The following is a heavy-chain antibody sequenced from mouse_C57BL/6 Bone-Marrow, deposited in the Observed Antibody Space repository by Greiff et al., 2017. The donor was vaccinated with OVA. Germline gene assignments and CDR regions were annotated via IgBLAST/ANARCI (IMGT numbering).Heavy chain of an antibody. CDR1: GFSLSTSGMG. D-gene: IGHD1-1*01. V-gene: IGHV8-12*01. CDR3: ARTTVVARGDY. Sequence: QVTLKVSGPGILQSSQTLSLTCSFSGFSLSTSGMGVSWIRQPSGKGLEWLAHIYWDDGKRYNPYLTGQLTISKDTYKNQVFLKITSVDTDDTATDYCARTTVVARGDYWGQGTTLTVSS. J-gene: IGHJ2*01. CDR2: IYWDDGK.